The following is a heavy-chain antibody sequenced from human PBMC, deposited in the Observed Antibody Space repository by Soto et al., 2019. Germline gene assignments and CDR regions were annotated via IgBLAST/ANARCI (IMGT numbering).Heavy chain of an antibody. D-gene: IGHD3-9*01. CDR1: GYTLTELS. Sequence: ASVKVSCKVSGYTLTELSMHGVRQAPGKGLEWMGGFDPEDGETIYAQKFQGRVTMTEDTSTDTAYMELSSLRSEDTAVYYCATDILTGYGFDYWGQGTLVTSPQ. CDR3: ATDILTGYGFDY. V-gene: IGHV1-24*01. CDR2: FDPEDGET. J-gene: IGHJ4*02.